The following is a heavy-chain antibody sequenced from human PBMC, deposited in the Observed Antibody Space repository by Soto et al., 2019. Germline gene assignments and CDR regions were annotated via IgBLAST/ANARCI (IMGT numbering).Heavy chain of an antibody. J-gene: IGHJ6*02. CDR1: GGTFSSYA. CDR3: ATYPRGGGYYYGMDV. CDR2: IIPIFGTA. V-gene: IGHV1-69*13. Sequence: SVKVSCKASGGTFSSYAISWVRQAPGQGLEWMGGIIPIFGTANYAQKFQGRVTITADESTSTAYMELSSLRSEDTAVYYCATYPRGGGYYYGMDVWGQGTTVTVSS. D-gene: IGHD3-16*01.